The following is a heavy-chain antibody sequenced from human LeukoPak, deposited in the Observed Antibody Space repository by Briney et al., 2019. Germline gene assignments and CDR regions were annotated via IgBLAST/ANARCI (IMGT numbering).Heavy chain of an antibody. V-gene: IGHV3-66*01. J-gene: IGHJ4*02. Sequence: QTGGSLRLSCAASGFTFSSYNMNWVRQAPGKGLEWVSITYSGDTTYYADSVKGRFIISRDDSKNTLSLQMNDLRVEDTAVYYCARERPDSRNLDSWGRGALVTVSS. CDR2: TYSGDTT. D-gene: IGHD1-14*01. CDR1: GFTFSSYN. CDR3: ARERPDSRNLDS.